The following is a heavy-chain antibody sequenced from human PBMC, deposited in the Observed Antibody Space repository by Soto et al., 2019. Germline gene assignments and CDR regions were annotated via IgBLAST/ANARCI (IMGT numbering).Heavy chain of an antibody. J-gene: IGHJ5*02. CDR1: GGTFSTYP. CDR2: INPLFGTT. CDR3: ARGATHGSSWYFWFDP. D-gene: IGHD6-13*01. Sequence: QVQLVQSGAEVRMPGSSVKVSCKASGGTFSTYPINWVRQAPGQGLEWMGGINPLFGTTNYAQKFKGRATITADESTSTAYMELSSLRAEDAAVYYCARGATHGSSWYFWFDPWGQGTLVTVSS. V-gene: IGHV1-69*01.